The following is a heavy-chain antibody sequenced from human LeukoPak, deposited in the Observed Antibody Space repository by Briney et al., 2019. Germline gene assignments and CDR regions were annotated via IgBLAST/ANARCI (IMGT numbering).Heavy chain of an antibody. Sequence: GGSLRLSCAASGFTFSSYAMSWVRQAPGKGMEWVSAISGSGGSTSYADSVKGRFTISRDNPKSTLYLQMNSLRAEDTSVYYCAKDRGYSSSWYEVYWGQGTLVTVSS. D-gene: IGHD6-13*01. J-gene: IGHJ4*02. CDR2: ISGSGGST. CDR1: GFTFSSYA. V-gene: IGHV3-23*01. CDR3: AKDRGYSSSWYEVY.